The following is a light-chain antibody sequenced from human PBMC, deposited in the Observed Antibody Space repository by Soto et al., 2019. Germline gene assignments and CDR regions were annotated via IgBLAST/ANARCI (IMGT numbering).Light chain of an antibody. J-gene: IGLJ3*02. CDR2: VGTGGIVG. CDR1: SGYSSYK. Sequence: QLVLTQPPSASASLGASVTLTCTLSSGYSSYKVDCYQQRPGKGPRFVMRVGTGGIVGSKGDGIPDRFSVLGSGLNRYLTIKNIQEEDESDYHCGADHGSGSNFVSWVFGGGTKVTVL. V-gene: IGLV9-49*01. CDR3: GADHGSGSNFVSWV.